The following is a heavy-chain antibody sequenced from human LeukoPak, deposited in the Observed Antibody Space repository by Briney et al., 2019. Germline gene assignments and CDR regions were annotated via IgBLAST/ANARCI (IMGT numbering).Heavy chain of an antibody. V-gene: IGHV1-2*02. CDR3: ARSSYCGGDCYSRVYYYYMDV. J-gene: IGHJ6*03. CDR2: ITPSSGGT. D-gene: IGHD2-21*02. CDR1: GYTLTDYY. Sequence: ASVKVSCKASGYTLTDYYIHWVRQAPGQGLGWMGWITPSSGGTNYAQKFQGRVTMTRDTSISTAYMELSRLRSDDTAVYYCARSSYCGGDCYSRVYYYYMDVWGKGTTVTVSS.